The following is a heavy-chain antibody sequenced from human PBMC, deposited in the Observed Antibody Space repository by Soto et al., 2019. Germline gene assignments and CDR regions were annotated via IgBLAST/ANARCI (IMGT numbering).Heavy chain of an antibody. CDR1: GFTFSNYG. D-gene: IGHD1-26*01. V-gene: IGHV3-33*01. J-gene: IGHJ4*02. Sequence: QVQLVESGGDVVQPGRSLRLSCAASGFTFSNYGMHWARQAPGKGLEWVAAILYDGSNKYYADSVKGRVTISRDNSKNTLYLQMNSLRAEDTAAYYCAGGTDYCDHCGQGTLVTVSS. CDR2: ILYDGSNK. CDR3: AGGTDYCDH.